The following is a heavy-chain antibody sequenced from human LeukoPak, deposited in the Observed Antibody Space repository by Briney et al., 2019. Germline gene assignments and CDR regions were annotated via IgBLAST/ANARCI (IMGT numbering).Heavy chain of an antibody. Sequence: ASVKVSCKASGYTFTSYYMHWVRQAPGQGLEWMGIINPSGGSTSYAQKFQGRVTMTRDTSISTACMELSRLRSDDTAVYYCARDPSANRYISTWPEYYFDYWGQGTLVTVSS. CDR2: INPSGGST. J-gene: IGHJ4*02. D-gene: IGHD6-13*01. CDR3: ARDPSANRYISTWPEYYFDY. CDR1: GYTFTSYY. V-gene: IGHV1-46*01.